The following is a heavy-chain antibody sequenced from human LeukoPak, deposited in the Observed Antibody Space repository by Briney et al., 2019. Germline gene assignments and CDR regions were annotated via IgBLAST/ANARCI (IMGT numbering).Heavy chain of an antibody. V-gene: IGHV3-30*04. D-gene: IGHD5-24*01. J-gene: IGHJ4*02. CDR3: ARDRRDGNNLAFHFDY. CDR2: LSYDDTNE. CDR1: DFIFGRYA. Sequence: GGSLRLSCAASDFIFGRYAVHWVRQAPGKGLEWVAFLSYDDTNEYYADSVAGRFTISRDNSKNTLYLQMNSLRPADTAVYYCARDRRDGNNLAFHFDYWGQGTLVTVSS.